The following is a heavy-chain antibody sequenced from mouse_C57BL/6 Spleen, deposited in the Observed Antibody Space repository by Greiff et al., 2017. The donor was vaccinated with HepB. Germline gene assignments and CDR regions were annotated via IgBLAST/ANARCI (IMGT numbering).Heavy chain of an antibody. CDR2: IYPRSGNT. CDR3: ARGALRPYGSSYDYAMDY. CDR1: GYTFTSYG. J-gene: IGHJ4*01. Sequence: QVQLKQSGAELARPGASVKLSCKASGYTFTSYGISWVKQRTGQGLEWIGEIYPRSGNTYYNEKFKGKATLTADKSSSTAYMELRSLTSEDSAVYFCARGALRPYGSSYDYAMDYWGQGTSVTVSS. V-gene: IGHV1-81*01. D-gene: IGHD1-1*01.